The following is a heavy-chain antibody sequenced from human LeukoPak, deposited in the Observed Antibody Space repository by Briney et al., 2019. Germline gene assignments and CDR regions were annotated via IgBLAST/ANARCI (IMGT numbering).Heavy chain of an antibody. CDR3: AKGPAAVAGYYSDH. Sequence: PGGSLRPSCAASGFTFSNYAMSWVRQAPGKGLEWVSSISGSGGTRYYADSVRGRFTISRDNPKNTLDLQMNSLRAEDTAVYYCAKGPAAVAGYYSDHWGQGTLVTVSS. D-gene: IGHD6-19*01. J-gene: IGHJ4*02. V-gene: IGHV3-23*01. CDR2: ISGSGGTR. CDR1: GFTFSNYA.